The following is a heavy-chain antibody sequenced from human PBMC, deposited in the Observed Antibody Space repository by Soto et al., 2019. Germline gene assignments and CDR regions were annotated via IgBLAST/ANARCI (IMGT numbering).Heavy chain of an antibody. CDR2: VYSTVST. V-gene: IGHV4-39*01. D-gene: IGHD2-8*01. J-gene: IGHJ4*02. CDR3: ARSHYTYGLLIDY. Sequence: SETLSLTCSVSGDSITTNGYYWGWIRQPPGKGLQWIGNVYSTVSTFSHPSLTSRVFISVDTSKNKFSLRLTSVTAADTAVYYCARSHYTYGLLIDYWGPGIMVTVSS. CDR1: GDSITTNGYY.